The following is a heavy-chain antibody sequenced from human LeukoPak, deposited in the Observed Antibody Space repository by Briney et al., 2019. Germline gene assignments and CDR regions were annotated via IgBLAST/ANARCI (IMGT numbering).Heavy chain of an antibody. CDR3: ARDKYTLDY. Sequence: GGSLRLSCAASGFTFSSYSLNWVRQAPGKGLEWVSYISSSSSTIYYADSVKGRFTISRDNAKNSLYLQMNSLRAEDTAVYYCARDKYTLDYWGQGTLVTVSS. CDR2: ISSSSSTI. V-gene: IGHV3-48*04. D-gene: IGHD5-18*01. CDR1: GFTFSSYS. J-gene: IGHJ4*02.